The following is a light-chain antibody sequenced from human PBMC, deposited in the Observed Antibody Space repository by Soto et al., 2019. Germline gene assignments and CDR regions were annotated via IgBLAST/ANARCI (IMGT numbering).Light chain of an antibody. CDR3: AAWDDSLSASVV. Sequence: QSLLTQPPSASGTPGQRVTISCSGSSSNIGSNYVYWYQQLPGTAPKLLIYRNNQRPSGVPDRFSGSKSGTSASLAISGLRSEDEAEYYCAAWDDSLSASVVFGGGTKLTVL. CDR2: RNN. V-gene: IGLV1-47*01. CDR1: SSNIGSNY. J-gene: IGLJ2*01.